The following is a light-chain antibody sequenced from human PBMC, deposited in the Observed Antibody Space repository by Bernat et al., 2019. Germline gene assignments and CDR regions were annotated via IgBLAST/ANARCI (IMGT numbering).Light chain of an antibody. CDR1: SLRSYY. CDR2: GKN. CDR3: NSRDSSGNHPWV. Sequence: SSELTQDHAVSVALGQPVRITCQGDSLRSYYASWYQQKPGQAPVLVIYGKNNRPTGIPDRFSGSSSGNTASLTITGAQAEDEADYYCNSRDSSGNHPWVFGGVTNLTVL. J-gene: IGLJ3*02. V-gene: IGLV3-19*01.